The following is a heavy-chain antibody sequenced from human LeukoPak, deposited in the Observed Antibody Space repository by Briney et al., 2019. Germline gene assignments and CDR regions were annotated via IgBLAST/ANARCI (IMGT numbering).Heavy chain of an antibody. CDR3: AREPRRAIFGVVNKNWFDP. CDR1: GGSISSSSYY. D-gene: IGHD3-3*01. J-gene: IGHJ5*02. CDR2: IYYSGST. Sequence: SETLSLTCTVSGGSISSSSYYWGWIRQPPGKGLEWIGSIYYSGSTYYNPSLKSRVTISVDTSKNQFSLKLSSVTAADTAVYYCAREPRRAIFGVVNKNWFDPWGQGTLVTVSS. V-gene: IGHV4-39*07.